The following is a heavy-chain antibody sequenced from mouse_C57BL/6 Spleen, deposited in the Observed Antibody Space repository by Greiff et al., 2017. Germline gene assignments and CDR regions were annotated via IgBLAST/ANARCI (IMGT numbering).Heavy chain of an antibody. CDR2: IYPGDGDT. CDR1: GYAFSSYW. Sequence: QVQLQQSGAELVKPGASVKISCKASGYAFSSYWMNWVKQRPGKGLEWIGQIYPGDGDTNYNGKFKGKATLTADKSSSTAYMQLSSLTSEDSAVYFCARESDYEERFDYWGQGTTLTVSS. CDR3: ARESDYEERFDY. V-gene: IGHV1-80*01. D-gene: IGHD2-4*01. J-gene: IGHJ2*01.